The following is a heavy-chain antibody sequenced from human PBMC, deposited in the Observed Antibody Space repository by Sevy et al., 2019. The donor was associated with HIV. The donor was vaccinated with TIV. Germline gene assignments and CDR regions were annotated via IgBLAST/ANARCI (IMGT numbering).Heavy chain of an antibody. D-gene: IGHD3-22*01. J-gene: IGHJ6*02. CDR1: GYTFTGYY. Sequence: ASVKVSCKASGYTFTGYYMHWVRQAPGQGLEWMGRINPNSGGTNYAQKFQGRVTMTRDTSISTAYMELSRLRSDDTAVYYCASIGYYDSSGYSGVGGYYYYYGMDVWGQGTTVTVSS. V-gene: IGHV1-2*06. CDR3: ASIGYYDSSGYSGVGGYYYYYGMDV. CDR2: INPNSGGT.